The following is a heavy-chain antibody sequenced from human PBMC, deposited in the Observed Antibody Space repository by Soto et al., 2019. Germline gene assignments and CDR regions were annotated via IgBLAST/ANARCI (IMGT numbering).Heavy chain of an antibody. J-gene: IGHJ4*02. CDR3: ARVGYFDWLDFDY. CDR2: IKQDGSEK. CDR1: GFTFSSYW. Sequence: EVQLVESGGGLVQPGGSLRLSCAASGFTFSSYWMSWVRQAPGKGLEWVANIKQDGSEKYYVDSVKARFTISRDNAKNSLYLQMNSLRAEDTAVYYCARVGYFDWLDFDYWGQGTLVTVSS. D-gene: IGHD3-9*01. V-gene: IGHV3-7*01.